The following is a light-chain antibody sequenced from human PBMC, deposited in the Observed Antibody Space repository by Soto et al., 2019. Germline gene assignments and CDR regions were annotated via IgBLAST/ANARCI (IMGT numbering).Light chain of an antibody. V-gene: IGKV3-20*01. CDR2: DAS. Sequence: IVLTQSPGTLSLSRGESATLSCRASQSVSSSYLAWYQQKPGQAPRLLIYDASSRATGIPDRFSGGGSGTDFTLTISRLEPEDFAVYYCQQFRSYPLTFGGGAKVDNK. CDR1: QSVSSSY. J-gene: IGKJ4*01. CDR3: QQFRSYPLT.